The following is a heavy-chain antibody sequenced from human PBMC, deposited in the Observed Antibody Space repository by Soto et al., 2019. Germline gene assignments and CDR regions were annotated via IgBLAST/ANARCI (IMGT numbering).Heavy chain of an antibody. V-gene: IGHV3-23*01. J-gene: IGHJ5*02. D-gene: IGHD6-19*01. CDR3: AKDRFSVAVADYNWFDP. Sequence: GGSLRLSCAASGFTFSSYAMSWVRQAPGKGLEWVSAISGSGGSTYYADSVKGRFTISRDNSKNTLYLQMNSLRAEDTAVYYCAKDRFSVAVADYNWFDPWGQGTLVTVS. CDR1: GFTFSSYA. CDR2: ISGSGGST.